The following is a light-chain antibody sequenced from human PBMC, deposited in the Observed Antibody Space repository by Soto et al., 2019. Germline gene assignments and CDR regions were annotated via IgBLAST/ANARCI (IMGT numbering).Light chain of an antibody. Sequence: DIVLTQSPDSLAVSLGGRASINCKSSESVLFSAKNKNYVSWYQHKSGQPPKLLIYWASTRESGVPDRFSGSGSATNFTLTISGLQAEDVAVYYCLQHYSFPRTVGQGTKVDSK. CDR3: LQHYSFPRT. J-gene: IGKJ1*01. CDR2: WAS. V-gene: IGKV4-1*01. CDR1: ESVLFSAKNKNY.